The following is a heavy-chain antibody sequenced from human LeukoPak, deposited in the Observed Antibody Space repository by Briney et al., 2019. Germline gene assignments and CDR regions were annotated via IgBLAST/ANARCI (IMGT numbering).Heavy chain of an antibody. Sequence: GGSLRLSCAASGFTFYKYAMHWARQAPGKGLGWVAVISNDGGDKYHTDSVKGRFTISRDNSKNTLYLQMNSLRAEDTAVYYCARDVKIGAAGYYFDYWGQGTLVTLS. CDR3: ARDVKIGAAGYYFDY. J-gene: IGHJ4*02. V-gene: IGHV3-30*04. CDR2: ISNDGGDK. CDR1: GFTFYKYA. D-gene: IGHD6-13*01.